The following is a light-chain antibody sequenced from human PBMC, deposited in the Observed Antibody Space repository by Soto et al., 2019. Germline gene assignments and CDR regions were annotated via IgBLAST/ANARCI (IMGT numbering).Light chain of an antibody. V-gene: IGKV3-20*01. CDR3: QQDSSSWT. CDR1: QSVSSSY. J-gene: IGKJ1*01. CDR2: GST. Sequence: EIVLTQSPGTLSLSPGERATLSCRASQSVSSSYLAWYQQKPGQAPRLLIYGSTSTATCIPDRFSGSGSGTDFTLTISRLEPDDFAVYYCQQDSSSWTFGQGTKVEI.